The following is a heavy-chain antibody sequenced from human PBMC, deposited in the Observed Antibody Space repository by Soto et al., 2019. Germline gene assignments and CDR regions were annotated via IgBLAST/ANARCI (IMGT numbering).Heavy chain of an antibody. CDR3: ASLADTAMVTSSS. Sequence: SETLSLTCTVSGGSISSGGFYWSWIRQHPVKGLVFIGYIFSIGCTYYNPSLKSRVTISVDSSKNQFSLKLSSVTAADTAVYYCASLADTAMVTSSSWGQGTLVTVSS. D-gene: IGHD5-18*01. V-gene: IGHV4-31*03. CDR2: IFSIGCT. J-gene: IGHJ5*02. CDR1: GGSISSGGFY.